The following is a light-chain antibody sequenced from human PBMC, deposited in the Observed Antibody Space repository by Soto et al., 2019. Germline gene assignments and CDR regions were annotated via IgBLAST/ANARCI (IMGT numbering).Light chain of an antibody. CDR1: SGDVAGYNY. CDR3: SSYTSSSTVV. J-gene: IGLJ2*01. Sequence: QSVLTQPASVSGSPGQSITIACTGISGDVAGYNYVSWYQQHPGKAPKLMIYEVSNRPSGVSNRFSGSKSGNTASLTISGLQAEDEADYYCSSYTSSSTVVFGGGTQLTVL. V-gene: IGLV2-14*01. CDR2: EVS.